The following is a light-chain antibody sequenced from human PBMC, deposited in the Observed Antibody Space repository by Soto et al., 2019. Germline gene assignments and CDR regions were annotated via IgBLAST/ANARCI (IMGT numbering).Light chain of an antibody. V-gene: IGKV3-15*01. CDR1: QSVSSN. J-gene: IGKJ2*01. CDR2: GAS. Sequence: EIVMTQSPATLSVSPGERATLSCRASQSVSSNLAWYQQKPGQAPRLLIYGASTRATGIPARFSGSGSGTEFTLTISSLQSEDFAVYYCQQYNNWPPLWRAFGQGTKLEIK. CDR3: QQYNNWPPLWRA.